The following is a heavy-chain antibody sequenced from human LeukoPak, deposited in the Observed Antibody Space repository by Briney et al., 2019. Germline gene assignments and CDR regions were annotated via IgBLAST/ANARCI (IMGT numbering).Heavy chain of an antibody. V-gene: IGHV4-61*02. CDR2: IYTSGST. D-gene: IGHD3-10*01. CDR3: ARAVRTGNYYYYMDV. Sequence: SETLSLTCAVSGYSISSGSYYWSWIRQPAGKGLEWIGRIYTSGSTNYNPSLKSRVTMSVDTSKNQFSLKLSSVTAADTAVYYCARAVRTGNYYYYMDVWGKGTTVTISS. J-gene: IGHJ6*03. CDR1: GYSISSGSYY.